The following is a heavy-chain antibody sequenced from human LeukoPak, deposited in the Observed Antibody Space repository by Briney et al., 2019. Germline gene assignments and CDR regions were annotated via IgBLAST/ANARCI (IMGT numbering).Heavy chain of an antibody. J-gene: IGHJ4*02. CDR1: YYSITTGYY. V-gene: IGHV4-38-2*02. CDR3: ARARGVARPYYFDY. CDR2: IYHSGNT. Sequence: SETLSLTCSVSYYSITTGYYWGWIRQPPGKGLEWIGSIYHSGNTYYDPSLRSRVTISVDTSKNQFSLKLSSVTAADTAVYYCARARGVARPYYFDYWGQGTLVTVSS. D-gene: IGHD6-6*01.